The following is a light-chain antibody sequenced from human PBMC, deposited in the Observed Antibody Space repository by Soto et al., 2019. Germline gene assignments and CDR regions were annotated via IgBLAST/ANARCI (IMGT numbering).Light chain of an antibody. CDR2: AAS. CDR1: QNITTY. Sequence: DIQMTQSPSSLSASVGDRVTISCRASQNITTYLNWYQQKPGKAPKLLIYAASSLHSGVPSRFSGSGSGTDFPLTISSLQPEDFAAYYCQQTYSALWTFGQGTKLEIK. V-gene: IGKV1-39*01. CDR3: QQTYSALWT. J-gene: IGKJ1*01.